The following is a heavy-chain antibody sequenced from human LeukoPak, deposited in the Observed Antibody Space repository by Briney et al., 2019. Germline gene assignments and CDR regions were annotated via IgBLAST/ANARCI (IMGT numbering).Heavy chain of an antibody. CDR3: ARGNEYSSSSVHN. D-gene: IGHD6-6*01. Sequence: PSETLSLTCTVSGGSISSSSYYWGWIRQTPGKGLEWIGIIYYSGTTYYNPSLKSRVTISVDTSKNQFSLKLSSVTAADTAVYYCARGNEYSSSSVHNWGQGTLVTVSS. J-gene: IGHJ4*02. CDR2: IYYSGTT. V-gene: IGHV4-39*01. CDR1: GGSISSSSYY.